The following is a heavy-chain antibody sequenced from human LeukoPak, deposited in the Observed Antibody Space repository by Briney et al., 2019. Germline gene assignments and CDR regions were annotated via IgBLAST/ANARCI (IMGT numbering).Heavy chain of an antibody. V-gene: IGHV3-23*01. D-gene: IGHD3-10*01. Sequence: GGSLRLSCAASGFSLRTYAMNWVRQVPGKGLEWVSSIGGSDDTTYYADSVKGRFTISSDFSTNTVSLQMNSLRADDTAVYYCARAVGHGSGSPRMDVWGNGTTVTVSS. CDR1: GFSLRTYA. CDR3: ARAVGHGSGSPRMDV. J-gene: IGHJ6*04. CDR2: IGGSDDTT.